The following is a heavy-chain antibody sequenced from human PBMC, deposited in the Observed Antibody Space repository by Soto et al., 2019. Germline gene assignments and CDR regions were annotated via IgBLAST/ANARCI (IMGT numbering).Heavy chain of an antibody. J-gene: IGHJ4*02. Sequence: QVQLQESGPGLVKPSQTLSLICTVSGGSISNSDYYWSWIRQHPGKGLEWIGYIYYSGSTYYNPSLKSQVTISVDTSKNQCSPQLSSVTAADTAVYYGARHSSGYHPDYWGQGTLVTVSS. CDR1: GGSISNSDYY. V-gene: IGHV4-31*01. CDR3: ARHSSGYHPDY. D-gene: IGHD3-22*01. CDR2: IYYSGST.